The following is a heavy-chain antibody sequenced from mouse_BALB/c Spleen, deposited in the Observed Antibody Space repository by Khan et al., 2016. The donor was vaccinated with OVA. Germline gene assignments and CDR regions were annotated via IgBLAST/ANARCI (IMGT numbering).Heavy chain of an antibody. Sequence: QIQLVQSGPELKKPGETVKISCKASGYTFTNYGMNWVKQAPGKALKWMGWINTYTGEPTYADDFKGRFAFSLETSASTAYLQINNLKNEDMATYFCARGRNYYGSWFAYWGQGTLVTVSA. V-gene: IGHV9-1*02. CDR2: INTYTGEP. J-gene: IGHJ3*01. D-gene: IGHD1-1*01. CDR1: GYTFTNYG. CDR3: ARGRNYYGSWFAY.